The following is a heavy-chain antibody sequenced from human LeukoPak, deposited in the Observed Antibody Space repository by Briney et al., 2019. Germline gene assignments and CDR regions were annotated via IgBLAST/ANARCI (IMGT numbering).Heavy chain of an antibody. D-gene: IGHD1-26*01. CDR2: IRSSGSYI. CDR3: ASLTGGSYDWFDP. Sequence: PGGSLRLSCAASGFTFSSHSMNWVRQAPGKGLEWVSSIRSSGSYIYYVDSVKGRFTISRDNAKNSLYLQMNSLRAEDTAVYYCASLTGGSYDWFDPWGQGTLVTVSS. V-gene: IGHV3-21*01. CDR1: GFTFSSHS. J-gene: IGHJ5*02.